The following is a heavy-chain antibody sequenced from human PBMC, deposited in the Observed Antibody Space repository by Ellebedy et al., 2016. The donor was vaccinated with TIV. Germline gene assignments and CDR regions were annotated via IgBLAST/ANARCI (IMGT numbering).Heavy chain of an antibody. D-gene: IGHD3-3*01. V-gene: IGHV4-34*01. Sequence: MPSETLSLTCGVSGGSFSGYYWTWIRQPPGKGLEWIGEINHSGSTNYNPSLKSRVTISVDTSKNQFSLKLSSVTAADTAVYFCARAPYDVYRYFHLWGRGTLVAVSS. CDR3: ARAPYDVYRYFHL. J-gene: IGHJ2*01. CDR2: INHSGST. CDR1: GGSFSGYY.